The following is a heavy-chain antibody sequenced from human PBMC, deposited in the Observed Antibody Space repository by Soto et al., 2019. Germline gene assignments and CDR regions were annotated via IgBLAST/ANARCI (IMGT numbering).Heavy chain of an antibody. V-gene: IGHV3-53*02. D-gene: IGHD3-22*01. J-gene: IGHJ4*02. CDR3: ARIPYDNSGTIFDY. CDR2: TYSGGST. Sequence: EVHLVESGGGLMQPGGSLRLSCAASGFTVSTYNMIWVRQAPVKGLEWVSVTYSGGSTQYADSVKGRFTIYRDNSKNTLNLEMNSLRVEDTAVYYCARIPYDNSGTIFDYWGQGTLVTVSS. CDR1: GFTVSTYN.